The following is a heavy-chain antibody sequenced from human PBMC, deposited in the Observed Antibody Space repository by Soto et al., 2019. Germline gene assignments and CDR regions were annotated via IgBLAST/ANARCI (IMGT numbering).Heavy chain of an antibody. J-gene: IGHJ5*02. CDR3: AADGCSGGSCYVSGWFDP. D-gene: IGHD2-15*01. CDR1: GFTFTSSA. CDR2: IVVGSGNT. V-gene: IGHV1-58*01. Sequence: SVKVSCKASGFTFTSSAVQWVRQARGQRLEWIGWIVVGSGNTNYAQKFQERVTITRDMSTSTAYMELSSLRSEDTAVYYCAADGCSGGSCYVSGWFDPWGQGTLVTVSS.